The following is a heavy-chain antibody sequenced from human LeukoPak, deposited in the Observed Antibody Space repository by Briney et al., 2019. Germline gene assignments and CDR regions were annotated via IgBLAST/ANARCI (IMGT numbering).Heavy chain of an antibody. V-gene: IGHV3-21*01. CDR2: ISGGSSFT. J-gene: IGHJ4*02. Sequence: GGSLRLSCAASGFSFSSFSMNWVRQAPGKGLEWVSYISGGSSFTYYVDSVKGRFTISRDNAKNSLYLQMNSLRAEDTAVYYCARDLGYSSGPNYWGQGTLVTVSS. CDR1: GFSFSSFS. D-gene: IGHD6-19*01. CDR3: ARDLGYSSGPNY.